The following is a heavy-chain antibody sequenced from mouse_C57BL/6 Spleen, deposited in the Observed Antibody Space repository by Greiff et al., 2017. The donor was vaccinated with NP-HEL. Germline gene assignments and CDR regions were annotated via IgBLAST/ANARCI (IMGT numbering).Heavy chain of an antibody. CDR1: GYNFTSYW. D-gene: IGHD2-1*01. V-gene: IGHV1-61*01. J-gene: IGHJ2*01. CDR2: IYPSDSET. CDR3: ASSDPYGNYGY. Sequence: VQLQQSGAELVRPGSSVKLSCKASGYNFTSYWMDWVKQRPGQGLEWIGNIYPSDSETQYNQKFKDKATLTVDKSSSTAYMQLSSLTSEDSAVYYCASSDPYGNYGYWGQGTTLTVSS.